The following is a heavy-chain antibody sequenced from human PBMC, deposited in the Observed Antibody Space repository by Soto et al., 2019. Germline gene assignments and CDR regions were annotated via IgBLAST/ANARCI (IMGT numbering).Heavy chain of an antibody. D-gene: IGHD3-16*01. CDR1: GFAFSGSA. CDR2: IRSKGHNYAT. Sequence: EVQLVESGGGLVQPGGSLKLSCAASGFAFSGSAMYWVRQASGKGPEWVGRIRSKGHNYATEYAAPVKGRFTISRDDSKNTAYLQMNSLQTEDTAVYYCTRDLFSYDYSGILWFYPWGQGTLVTVSS. V-gene: IGHV3-73*02. J-gene: IGHJ5*02. CDR3: TRDLFSYDYSGILWFYP.